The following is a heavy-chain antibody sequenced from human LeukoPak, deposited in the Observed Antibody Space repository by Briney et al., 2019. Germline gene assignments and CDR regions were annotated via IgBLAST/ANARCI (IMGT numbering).Heavy chain of an antibody. CDR2: ISAYNGNT. V-gene: IGHV1-18*04. CDR3: AREGARYCSGGSCYRNLNY. Sequence: GASVKVSCKASGYTFTGYYMHWVRQAPGQGLEWMGWISAYNGNTNYAQKLQGRVTVTTDTSTSTAYMELRSLRSDDTAVYYCAREGARYCSGGSCYRNLNYWGQGTLVTVSS. CDR1: GYTFTGYY. D-gene: IGHD2-15*01. J-gene: IGHJ4*02.